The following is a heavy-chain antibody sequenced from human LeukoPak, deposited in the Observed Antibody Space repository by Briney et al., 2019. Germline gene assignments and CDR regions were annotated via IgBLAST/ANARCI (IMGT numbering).Heavy chain of an antibody. CDR1: GFTVSSNY. V-gene: IGHV3-66*01. CDR2: IYSGGRT. D-gene: IGHD1-1*01. CDR3: ARVQYYYYYMDV. Sequence: GSLRLSCAASGFTVSSNYMSWVRQAPGKGLEWVSVIYSGGRTYYADSVKGTFTISRDNSKNTLYLQMNSLRAEDTAVYYCARVQYYYYYMDVWGKGTTVTISS. J-gene: IGHJ6*03.